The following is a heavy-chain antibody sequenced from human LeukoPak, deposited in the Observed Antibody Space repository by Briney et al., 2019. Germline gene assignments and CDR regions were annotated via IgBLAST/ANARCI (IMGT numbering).Heavy chain of an antibody. CDR1: GYTFTSYG. Sequence: GASVKVSRKASGYTFTSYGISWVRQAPGQGLEWMGWISAYNGNTNYAQKLQGRVTMTTDTSTSTAYMELRSLRSDDTAVYYCASTRYYYYYMDVWGKGTTVTVSS. CDR3: ASTRYYYYYMDV. J-gene: IGHJ6*03. V-gene: IGHV1-18*01. CDR2: ISAYNGNT.